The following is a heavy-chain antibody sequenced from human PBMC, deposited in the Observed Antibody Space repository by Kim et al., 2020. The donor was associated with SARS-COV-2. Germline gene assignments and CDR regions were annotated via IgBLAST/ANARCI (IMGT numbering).Heavy chain of an antibody. CDR3: ARYYDYVWGSYRYSGWFDP. J-gene: IGHJ5*02. D-gene: IGHD3-16*02. CDR2: IYYSGST. Sequence: SETLSLTCTVSGGSISSYYWSWIRQPPGKGLEWIGYIYYSGSTNYNPSLKSRVTISVDTSKNQFSLKLSSVTAADTAVYYCARYYDYVWGSYRYSGWFDPWGQGTLVTVSS. CDR1: GGSISSYY. V-gene: IGHV4-59*01.